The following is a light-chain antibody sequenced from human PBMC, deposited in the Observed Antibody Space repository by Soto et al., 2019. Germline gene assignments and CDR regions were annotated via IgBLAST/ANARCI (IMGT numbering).Light chain of an antibody. CDR3: QSYDSSLRNVI. Sequence: QSVLTQPPSASGTPGQRVTISCSGSSSNIGSNTVSWYQQLPGTAPKLLIYGNSNRPSGVPDRFSGSKSGTSASLAITGLQVEDEADYYCQSYDSSLRNVIFGGGTKVTVL. CDR1: SSNIGSNT. CDR2: GNS. V-gene: IGLV1-40*01. J-gene: IGLJ2*01.